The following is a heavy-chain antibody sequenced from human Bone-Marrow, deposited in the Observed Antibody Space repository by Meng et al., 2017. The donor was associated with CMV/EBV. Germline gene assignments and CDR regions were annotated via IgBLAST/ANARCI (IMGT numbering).Heavy chain of an antibody. CDR2: ISWKSGTT. V-gene: IGHV3-9*02. Sequence: SLKISCAASGFNSDDYVMHWVRQPPGKGLEWVAGISWKSGTTDYADSVKGRFTISRDNAKNTLYLQMNSLRAEDTAVYYCASASGSRFWGQGKMVTVSS. J-gene: IGHJ3*01. CDR3: ASASGSRF. D-gene: IGHD1-26*01. CDR1: GFNSDDYV.